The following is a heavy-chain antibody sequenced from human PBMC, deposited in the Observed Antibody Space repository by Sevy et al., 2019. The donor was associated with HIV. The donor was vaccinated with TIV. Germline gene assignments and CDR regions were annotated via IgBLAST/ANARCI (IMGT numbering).Heavy chain of an antibody. CDR2: IKQDGSEK. V-gene: IGHV3-7*03. CDR3: ARDYDILTGYYIQYYFDY. J-gene: IGHJ4*02. D-gene: IGHD3-9*01. CDR1: GFTFSSYW. Sequence: GGSLRLSCAASGFTFSSYWMSWVRQAPGKGLEWVANIKQDGSEKYYVDSVKGRFTISRDNAKNSLYLQMNSLRAEDTAVYYCARDYDILTGYYIQYYFDYWGQGTLVTFSS.